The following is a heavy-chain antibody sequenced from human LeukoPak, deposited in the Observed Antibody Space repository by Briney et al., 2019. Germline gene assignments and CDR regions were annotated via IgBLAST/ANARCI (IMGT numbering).Heavy chain of an antibody. CDR1: GFTFSSYA. J-gene: IGHJ4*02. CDR3: AKTPFLYYDFWSGQGDFDY. Sequence: GGSLRLSSAASGFTFSSYAMSWVRQAPGKGLEWVSAISGSGGSTYYADSVKGRFTISRDNSKNTLYLQMNSLRAEDTAVYYCAKTPFLYYDFWSGQGDFDYWGQGTLVTVSS. V-gene: IGHV3-23*01. CDR2: ISGSGGST. D-gene: IGHD3-3*01.